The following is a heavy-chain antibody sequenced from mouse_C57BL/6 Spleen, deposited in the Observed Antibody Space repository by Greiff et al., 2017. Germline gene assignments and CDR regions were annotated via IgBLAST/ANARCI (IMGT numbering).Heavy chain of an antibody. J-gene: IGHJ2*01. CDR3: TRLTIYDGYPDY. Sequence: EVQLQQSGTVLARPGASVKMSCKTSGYTFTSYWMHWVKQRPGQGLEWIGAISPGNSDTSYNQKFKGKAKLTAVTSASTAYMELSSLTNEDSAVYYCTRLTIYDGYPDYWGQGTTLTVSS. CDR1: GYTFTSYW. D-gene: IGHD2-3*01. CDR2: ISPGNSDT. V-gene: IGHV1-5*01.